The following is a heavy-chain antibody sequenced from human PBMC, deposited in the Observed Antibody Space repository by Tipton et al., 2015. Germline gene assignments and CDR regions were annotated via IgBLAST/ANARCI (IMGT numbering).Heavy chain of an antibody. CDR2: IDPTDSYT. D-gene: IGHD1-26*01. J-gene: IGHJ4*02. CDR3: AGHQGGSPDY. Sequence: QLVQSGAEVKKPGESLRVSCKGSGYIFTSYWISWVRQLPGKGLEWMGRIDPTDSYTNYSPSFQGHVTISADKSISTAYLHWSSLKASDTAMYYCAGHQGGSPDYWGQGTLVTVSS. V-gene: IGHV5-10-1*01. CDR1: GYIFTSYW.